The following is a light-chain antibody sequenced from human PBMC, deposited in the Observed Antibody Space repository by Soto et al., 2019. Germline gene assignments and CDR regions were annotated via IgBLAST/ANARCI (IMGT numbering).Light chain of an antibody. V-gene: IGKV1-12*01. CDR3: QQGDSFPIT. J-gene: IGKJ5*01. Sequence: DIQMTQSPSSVSASVGDRVTITCRASQDIGSWLAWYQQKPGKAPDLLIYGASSLQSGVPSRFYGSGSGTDFTLTISSLQPEDFATYYCQQGDSFPITFGQGTRLEIK. CDR2: GAS. CDR1: QDIGSW.